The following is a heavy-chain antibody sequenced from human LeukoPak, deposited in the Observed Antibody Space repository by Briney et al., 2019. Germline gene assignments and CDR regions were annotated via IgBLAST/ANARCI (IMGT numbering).Heavy chain of an antibody. Sequence: ASVKVSCKASGYTFTSYDINWVRQATGRGLEWMGWMNPNSGNTGYAQKFQGRVTMTRNTSISTAYMELSSLRSEDTAVYYCARALRIRDSSGYYYYYYMDVWGKGTTVTVSS. D-gene: IGHD3-22*01. J-gene: IGHJ6*03. CDR1: GYTFTSYD. CDR2: MNPNSGNT. CDR3: ARALRIRDSSGYYYYYYMDV. V-gene: IGHV1-8*01.